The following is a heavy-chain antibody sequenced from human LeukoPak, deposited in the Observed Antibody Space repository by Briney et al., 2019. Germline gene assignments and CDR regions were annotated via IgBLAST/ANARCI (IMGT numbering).Heavy chain of an antibody. CDR3: ARDKVTLSLFQVVPAEDNWFDP. J-gene: IGHJ5*02. CDR1: GDSISSSGYY. CDR2: IHHSGST. D-gene: IGHD2-2*01. V-gene: IGHV4-39*07. Sequence: SETLSLTCRVSGDSISSSGYYWDWIRQPPGKGLEWIGSIHHSGSTYYNPSLKSRVTISVDTSKNQFSLKLSSVTAADTAVYYCARDKVTLSLFQVVPAEDNWFDPWGQGTLVTVSS.